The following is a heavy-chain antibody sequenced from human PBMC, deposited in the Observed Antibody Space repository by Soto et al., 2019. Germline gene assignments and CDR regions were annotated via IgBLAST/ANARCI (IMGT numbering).Heavy chain of an antibody. D-gene: IGHD5-12*01. J-gene: IGHJ6*02. Sequence: GESLKISCQGSGYSFPTYWIGWVRQTPGKGLEWMGIIHPGDSDTRYSPSFQGQVTISADKSISTAYLQWSSLKASDTAIYYCARRGYSGYELYGMDVWGQGTTVTVSS. V-gene: IGHV5-51*01. CDR1: GYSFPTYW. CDR3: ARRGYSGYELYGMDV. CDR2: IHPGDSDT.